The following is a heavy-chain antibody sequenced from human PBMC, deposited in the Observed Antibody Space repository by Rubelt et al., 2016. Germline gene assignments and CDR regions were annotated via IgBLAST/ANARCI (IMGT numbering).Heavy chain of an antibody. D-gene: IGHD3-22*01. CDR1: GGSISSGGYY. J-gene: IGHJ3*02. Sequence: QVQLQESGPGLVKPSQTLSLTCTVSGGSISSGGYYWSWIRQHPGKGLEWIGYIYYSGSTYYNPSLKCRVTISGDTSKNQFSLKLRSVTAADTAVYYCARARSTVTMRGFAFDIWGQGTMVTVSS. V-gene: IGHV4-31*03. CDR2: IYYSGST. CDR3: ARARSTVTMRGFAFDI.